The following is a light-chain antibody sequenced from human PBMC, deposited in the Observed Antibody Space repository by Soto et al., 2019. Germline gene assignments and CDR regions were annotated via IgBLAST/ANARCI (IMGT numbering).Light chain of an antibody. V-gene: IGKV1-5*01. J-gene: IGKJ1*01. CDR1: QSISSW. CDR2: DAS. Sequence: DIQITQSPSTLSASVGDRVSITCRASQSISSWLAWFQQKPGTAPKLLIYDASSLESGVPSRFSGSGSGTDFTLTISSLQPDDFATYYCQQYKSYSWTFGQGTKVEIK. CDR3: QQYKSYSWT.